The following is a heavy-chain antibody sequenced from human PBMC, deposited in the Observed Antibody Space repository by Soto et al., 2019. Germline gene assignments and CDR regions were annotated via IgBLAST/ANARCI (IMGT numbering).Heavy chain of an antibody. CDR2: IRGRAGNA. V-gene: IGHV3-23*01. CDR1: GFTFSSYG. Sequence: EVHLLESGGGLVQPGGSLRLSCAGTGFTFSSYGMSWVRQAPGKGLEWVSTIRGRAGNANYADSVKGRFTISRDESTNTVHLQMHSPRPEDTSVYYCAKHLWFGESVFDPWGQGTLVIVSS. J-gene: IGHJ5*02. D-gene: IGHD3-10*01. CDR3: AKHLWFGESVFDP.